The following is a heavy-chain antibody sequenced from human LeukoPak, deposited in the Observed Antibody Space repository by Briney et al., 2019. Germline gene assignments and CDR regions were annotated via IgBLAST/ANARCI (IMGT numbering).Heavy chain of an antibody. V-gene: IGHV4-31*03. CDR1: GDSVNSGSYY. D-gene: IGHD2-21*02. CDR3: ARMPRGVAVVTPYYFDS. Sequence: SESLSLTCTVFGDSVNSGSYYWSWIRQHSERGLEWIGYISYRGTTFYNPSLKSRVSISGDTSKTQFSLNINSVTAADTAVYYCARMPRGVAVVTPYYFDSWGQGTLVTVSS. CDR2: ISYRGTT. J-gene: IGHJ4*02.